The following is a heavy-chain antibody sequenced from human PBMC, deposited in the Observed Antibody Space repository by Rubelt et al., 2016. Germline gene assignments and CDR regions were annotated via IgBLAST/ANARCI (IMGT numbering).Heavy chain of an antibody. D-gene: IGHD3-3*01. V-gene: IGHV4-34*01. J-gene: IGHJ6*02. CDR2: INHSGST. CDR3: ARHRNYDFWSGYPSDPEDYYYYYGMDV. Sequence: PEKGLEWIGEINHSGSTNYNPSLKSRVTISVDTSKNQFSLKLSSVTAADTAVYYCARHRNYDFWSGYPSDPEDYYYYYGMDVWGQGTTVTVSS.